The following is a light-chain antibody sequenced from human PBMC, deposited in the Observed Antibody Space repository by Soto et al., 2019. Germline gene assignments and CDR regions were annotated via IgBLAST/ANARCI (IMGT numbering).Light chain of an antibody. CDR3: QTWDAGILV. CDR2: LNSDGSH. Sequence: QPVLTQSPSASASLGASVKLTCTLNSGHNNYAIAWHQQQPEKGPRYLMRLNSDGSHNKGDGIPDRFSGSSSGAERYLIISSLHSEDEADYYCQTWDAGILVFGTGTKVTGL. CDR1: SGHNNYA. J-gene: IGLJ1*01. V-gene: IGLV4-69*01.